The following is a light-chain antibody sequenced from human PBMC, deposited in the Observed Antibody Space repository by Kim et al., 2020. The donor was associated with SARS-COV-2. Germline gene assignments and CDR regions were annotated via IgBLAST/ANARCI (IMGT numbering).Light chain of an antibody. CDR1: SSEVGGYNY. CDR2: DVT. J-gene: IGLJ3*02. V-gene: IGLV2-14*03. CDR3: SSHTTSKTLV. Sequence: QSALTQPASVSGSPGQSITISCTGTSSEVGGYNYVSWYQQQPGKAPKLMIYDVTKRPSGVSNRFSGSKSGNTASLTISGLQAEDEAEYFCSSHTTSKTLVFGGGTKLTVL.